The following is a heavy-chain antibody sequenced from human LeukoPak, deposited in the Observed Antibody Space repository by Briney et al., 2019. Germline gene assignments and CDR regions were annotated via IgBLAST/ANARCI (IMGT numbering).Heavy chain of an antibody. D-gene: IGHD3-9*01. CDR1: GFSFSSHW. J-gene: IGHJ4*02. Sequence: PGGSLRLSCVVSGFSFSSHWMSWVRQAPGKGLEWVANIKEDGCEKYYVDSVKGRFTISRDNAERSLYLQMDSLRAEDTAVYYCATHGYNELRYFDWSTNEWGQGTLVTVSS. CDR2: IKEDGCEK. V-gene: IGHV3-7*01. CDR3: ATHGYNELRYFDWSTNE.